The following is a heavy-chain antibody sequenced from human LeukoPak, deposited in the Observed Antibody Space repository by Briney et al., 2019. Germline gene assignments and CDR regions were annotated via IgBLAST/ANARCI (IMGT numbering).Heavy chain of an antibody. J-gene: IGHJ4*02. D-gene: IGHD6-13*01. CDR3: AKDPRSSSWYGIQDY. CDR2: ISGSGGST. V-gene: IGHV3-23*01. CDR1: GFTFSSYW. Sequence: GGSLRLSCAASGFTFSSYWMSWVRQAPGKGLEWVSAISGSGGSTYYADSVKGRFTISRDNSKNTLYLQMNSLRAEDTAVYYCAKDPRSSSWYGIQDYWGQGTLVTVSS.